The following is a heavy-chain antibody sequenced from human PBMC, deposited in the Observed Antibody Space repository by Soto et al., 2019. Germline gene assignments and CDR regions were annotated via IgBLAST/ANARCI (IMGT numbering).Heavy chain of an antibody. Sequence: QVQLVQSGAEVKKPGSSVKVSCKASGGTFSSYAISWVRQAPGQGLEGMGGIIPIFGTANYGEKFQGRVTIPADESTSTAYRELSSLRSEDTAMYYCAIPGAITYHWDQGTLVTVSP. V-gene: IGHV1-69*01. D-gene: IGHD1-26*01. J-gene: IGHJ5*02. CDR1: GGTFSSYA. CDR3: AIPGAITYH. CDR2: IIPIFGTA.